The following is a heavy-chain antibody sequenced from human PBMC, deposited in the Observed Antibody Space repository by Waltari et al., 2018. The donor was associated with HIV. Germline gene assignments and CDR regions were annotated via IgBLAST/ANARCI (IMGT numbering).Heavy chain of an antibody. Sequence: EVQLVESGGGLVKPGGSLRLSCVVSGFTFRSYSMNWVRQAPGKGLDLVPSISSSGSYIYYADSLKGRFTISRDNAKNSLYLQMNSLRAEDTAVYYCARVWYSSSRGEPDYWGQGALVTVSS. V-gene: IGHV3-21*01. CDR2: ISSSGSYI. D-gene: IGHD6-13*01. CDR1: GFTFRSYS. J-gene: IGHJ4*02. CDR3: ARVWYSSSRGEPDY.